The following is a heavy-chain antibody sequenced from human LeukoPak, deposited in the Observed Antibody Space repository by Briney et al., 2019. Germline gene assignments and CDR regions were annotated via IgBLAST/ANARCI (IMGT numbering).Heavy chain of an antibody. CDR2: FNPSDGRA. V-gene: IGHV1-46*01. CDR3: ARQAVTTGWYFDY. CDR1: GYTFTSYD. Sequence: ASVKVSCKASGYTFTSYDLHWVRHAPGPGLEWRGIFNPSDGRASHTQKCPGRVTMTRDTSTSTVYMDLSSRRSDDTAVYYCARQAVTTGWYFDYWGQGTLVAVSS. D-gene: IGHD4-17*01. J-gene: IGHJ4*02.